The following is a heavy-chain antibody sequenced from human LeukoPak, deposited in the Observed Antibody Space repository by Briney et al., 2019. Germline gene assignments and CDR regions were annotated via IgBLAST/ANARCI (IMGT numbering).Heavy chain of an antibody. CDR1: GFTFSRYY. Sequence: GGSLRLSCAASGFTFSRYYMHWVRQAPGKGLVWVSRINSDGSSTTYADSVKGRFTVSRDNAKNTLYLQMNSLRVEDTAMYYCTRVFAGDEYSSSGYWGQRTLVTVSS. CDR2: INSDGSST. V-gene: IGHV3-74*01. D-gene: IGHD6-13*01. J-gene: IGHJ4*02. CDR3: TRVFAGDEYSSSGY.